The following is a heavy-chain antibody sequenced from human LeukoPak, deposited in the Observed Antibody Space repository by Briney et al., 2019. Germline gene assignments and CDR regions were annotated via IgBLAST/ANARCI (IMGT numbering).Heavy chain of an antibody. J-gene: IGHJ4*02. CDR3: AKDNDFWSGYSPLDY. D-gene: IGHD3-3*01. V-gene: IGHV3-21*04. CDR1: GFAFSTYS. CDR2: ITSTSSYI. Sequence: PGGSLRLSCAASGFAFSTYSMNWVRQAPGKGLEWVSSITSTSSYIYYADSVKGRFTISRDNSKNTLYLQMNSLRAEDTAVYYCAKDNDFWSGYSPLDYWGQGTLVTVSS.